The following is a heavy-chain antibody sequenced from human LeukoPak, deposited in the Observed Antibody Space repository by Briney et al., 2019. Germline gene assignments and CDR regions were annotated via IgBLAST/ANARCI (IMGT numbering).Heavy chain of an antibody. CDR1: GHTFTSYY. D-gene: IGHD4-17*01. CDR2: INPSGGST. CDR3: ARGDRATVTLY. J-gene: IGHJ4*01. V-gene: IGHV1-46*01. Sequence: GASVKVSCTASGHTFTSYYMHWVRQAPGQGLEWMGIINPSGGSTSYAQKFQGRVTMTRDVSTSTVYMELSSLRSEDTAVYYCARGDRATVTLYWGHGTLVTVSS.